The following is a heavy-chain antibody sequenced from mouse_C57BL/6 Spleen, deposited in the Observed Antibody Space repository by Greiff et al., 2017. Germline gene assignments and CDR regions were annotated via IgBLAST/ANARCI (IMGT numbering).Heavy chain of an antibody. CDR3: ARNDGYYCAMDY. CDR1: GYAFSSSW. CDR2: IYPGDGDT. D-gene: IGHD2-3*01. J-gene: IGHJ4*01. V-gene: IGHV1-82*01. Sequence: VQLQQSGPELVKPGASVKISCKASGYAFSSSWMNWVKQRPGKGLEWIGRIYPGDGDTNYNGKFKGKATLTADKSSSTAYMQLSSLTSEDSAVYFCARNDGYYCAMDYWGQGTSVTVSS.